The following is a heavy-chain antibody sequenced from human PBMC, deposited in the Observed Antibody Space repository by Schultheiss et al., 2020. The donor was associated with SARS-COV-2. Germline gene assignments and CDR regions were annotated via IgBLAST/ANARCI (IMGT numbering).Heavy chain of an antibody. CDR3: AKDHGSTEG. CDR1: GFTFSSYG. Sequence: GESLKISCAASGFTFSSYGMHWVRQAPGKGLEWVAVISYDGSNKYYADSVKGRFTISRDNSKNTLYLQMNSLRAEDTAVYYCAKDHGSTEGWGQGTLVTVSS. CDR2: ISYDGSNK. V-gene: IGHV3-30*18. J-gene: IGHJ4*02.